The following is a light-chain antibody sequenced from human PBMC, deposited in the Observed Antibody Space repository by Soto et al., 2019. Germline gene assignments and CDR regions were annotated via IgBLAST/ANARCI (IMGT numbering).Light chain of an antibody. V-gene: IGLV2-14*01. CDR3: SSFTSINTWV. CDR1: SSDVGGYNY. CDR2: EVS. J-gene: IGLJ3*02. Sequence: QSALTQPASVSGSPGHSITISCTGTSSDVGGYNYVSWYQQHPGKAPKLMIYEVSNRPSGVYNRFSGSKSGNTASLTISGIQAEDEADYYCSSFTSINTWVFGGGTKLTVL.